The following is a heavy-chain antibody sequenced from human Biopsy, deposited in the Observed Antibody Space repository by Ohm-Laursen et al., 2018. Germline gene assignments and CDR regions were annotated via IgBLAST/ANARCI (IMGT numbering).Heavy chain of an antibody. Sequence: SETLSLTCTVSGGSINSHHWSWIRQPAGKGLEWIGRVYISGGTTYNPSLKSRVTMSLDTSKNHFSLRLRSVTPADTAIYYCARDRGYYSDRTVPGYFDLWGRGTLVTVPS. CDR2: VYISGGT. V-gene: IGHV4-4*07. J-gene: IGHJ2*01. CDR3: ARDRGYYSDRTVPGYFDL. D-gene: IGHD3-22*01. CDR1: GGSINSHH.